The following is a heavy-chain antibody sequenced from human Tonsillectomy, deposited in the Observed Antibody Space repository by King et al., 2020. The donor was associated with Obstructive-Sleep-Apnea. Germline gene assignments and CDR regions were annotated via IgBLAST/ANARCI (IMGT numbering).Heavy chain of an antibody. CDR3: AGGYCSGGSCYEYYFDY. V-gene: IGHV4-39*07. Sequence: QLQESGPGLVKPSETLSLTCTVSGGSISSSSYYWGCIRQPPGKGLEWIGSIYYSGSTYYNPSLKSRVTISVDTPKNQFSLKLSSVTAADTAVYYCAGGYCSGGSCYEYYFDYWGQGTLVTVSS. D-gene: IGHD2-15*01. J-gene: IGHJ4*02. CDR1: GGSISSSSYY. CDR2: IYYSGST.